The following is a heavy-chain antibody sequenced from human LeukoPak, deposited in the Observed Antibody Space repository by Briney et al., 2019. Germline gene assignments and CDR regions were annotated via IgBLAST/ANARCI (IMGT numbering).Heavy chain of an antibody. J-gene: IGHJ6*03. CDR2: IYTSGST. CDR3: ARDWGVEARPGYMDV. CDR1: VGSISSYF. V-gene: IGHV4-4*07. Sequence: PSGALSDTRIVSVGSISSYFWSSIRPPAGKGVEWVGRIYTSGSTKYNPHLQSRVTMPAAQTKNQLPLKLSSVTAADTAVYFCARDWGVEARPGYMDVWGKGTTVTVSS. D-gene: IGHD6-6*01.